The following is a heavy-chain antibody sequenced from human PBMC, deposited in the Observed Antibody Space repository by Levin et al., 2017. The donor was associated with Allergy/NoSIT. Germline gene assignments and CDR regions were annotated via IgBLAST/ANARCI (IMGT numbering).Heavy chain of an antibody. CDR2: MNSDGSRT. Sequence: RAGGSLRLSCATSGFNLSSCWMHWVRKAPGKGLVWVSRMNSDGSRTDYVDSVRGRFTISRDNARSTLYLQMNSLRAEDTALYYCAREPKVVQGGGTSCRSGMDVWGQGTTVTVSS. CDR3: AREPKVVQGGGTSCRSGMDV. CDR1: GFNLSSCW. V-gene: IGHV3-74*01. J-gene: IGHJ6*02. D-gene: IGHD2-2*01.